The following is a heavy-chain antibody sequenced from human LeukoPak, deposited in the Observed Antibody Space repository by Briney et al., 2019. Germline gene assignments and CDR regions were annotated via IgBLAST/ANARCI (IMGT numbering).Heavy chain of an antibody. J-gene: IGHJ4*02. CDR3: ASQKYYYGSGSYYKEGFDY. CDR1: GFTFSDYY. V-gene: IGHV3-11*03. D-gene: IGHD3-10*01. CDR2: ISSRSSYT. Sequence: PGGSLRLSCAASGFTFSDYYMSWIRQAPGTGLEWVSYISSRSSYTNYADSVKGRFTISRDNAKNSLYLQMNSLRAEDTAVYYCASQKYYYGSGSYYKEGFDYWGQGTLVTVSS.